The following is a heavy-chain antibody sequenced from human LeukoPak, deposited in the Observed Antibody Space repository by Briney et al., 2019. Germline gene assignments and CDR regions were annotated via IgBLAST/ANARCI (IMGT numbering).Heavy chain of an antibody. CDR2: ISAYNGDT. D-gene: IGHD2/OR15-2a*01. CDR1: GYTFARYG. J-gene: IGHJ4*02. Sequence: ASVKVSCKASGYTFARYGITWVRQAPGQGLEWMGWISAYNGDTKFAQHLQDRVTPTTDASTGTAYMEMRSLTSDDTALYYCARDTALVITPGGPDYWGRGTLVTVSS. V-gene: IGHV1-18*01. CDR3: ARDTALVITPGGPDY.